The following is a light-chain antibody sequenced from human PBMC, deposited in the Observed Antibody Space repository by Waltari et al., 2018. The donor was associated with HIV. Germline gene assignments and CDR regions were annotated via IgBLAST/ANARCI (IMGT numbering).Light chain of an antibody. CDR1: RSVSSGY. V-gene: IGKV3-20*01. CDR2: RAT. Sequence: VLTQSPGTLSLSPGERVTLSCNASRSVSSGYLAWYQHKPPPAPRHLSYRATTRATGIPDRFSGSGSGTDLNFTSSRPGADDLAVYDGQKYGSAPGTFGEGTRLEMK. J-gene: IGKJ5*01. CDR3: QKYGSAPGT.